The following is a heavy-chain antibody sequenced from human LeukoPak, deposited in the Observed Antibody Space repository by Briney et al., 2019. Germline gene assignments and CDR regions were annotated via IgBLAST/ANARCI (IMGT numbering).Heavy chain of an antibody. CDR2: IGGRAGPT. D-gene: IGHD2-2*01. J-gene: IGHJ5*02. CDR1: GFTFSSYA. V-gene: IGHV3-23*01. Sequence: PGGSLRLSCAASGFTFSSYAMSWVRQAPGKGLEWVSSIGGRAGPTYYADSVKGRFTISRDNSKNTLYLQMNSLRAEDTAVYYCAKDRYCSSTSCFAGQFDPWGQGTLVTVSS. CDR3: AKDRYCSSTSCFAGQFDP.